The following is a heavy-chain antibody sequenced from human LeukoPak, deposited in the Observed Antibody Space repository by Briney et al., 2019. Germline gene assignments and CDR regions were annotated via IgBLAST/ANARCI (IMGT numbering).Heavy chain of an antibody. CDR3: ARQQRIRHCSEGVCTEGYYFDY. D-gene: IGHD2-15*01. V-gene: IGHV3-23*01. CDR2: LSRGGSTT. Sequence: GGSLRLSCAGTGFAFNMFAIDWVRQAQGRGLEWVSSLSRGGSTTNYADSVKGRFTISRDKSQNSVFLQLNSLRPEDTAVYYCARQQRIRHCSEGVCTEGYYFDYWGQGTLVTVSS. CDR1: GFAFNMFA. J-gene: IGHJ4*02.